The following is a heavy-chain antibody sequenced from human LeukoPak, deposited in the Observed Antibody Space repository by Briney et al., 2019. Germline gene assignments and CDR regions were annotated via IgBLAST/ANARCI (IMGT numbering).Heavy chain of an antibody. CDR2: ISYDGGFK. CDR3: ARDLPGDYTAY. D-gene: IGHD4-17*01. CDR1: GFALRTFG. V-gene: IGHV3-30*03. J-gene: IGHJ4*02. Sequence: GGSLRLSCAVSGFALRTFGMHWVRQAPGKGLEWVAYISYDGGFKYYADSVKGRFTISRDNSKNTLYLQMDSLISEDSAVYYRARDLPGDYTAYWGQGTLVTVSS.